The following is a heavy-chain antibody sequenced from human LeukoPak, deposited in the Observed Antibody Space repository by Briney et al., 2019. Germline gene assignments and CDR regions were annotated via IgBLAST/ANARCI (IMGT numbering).Heavy chain of an antibody. Sequence: AGGSLRLSCAASGFIFSSYGMHWVRQAPGKGLEWVAFIRYGGTNKYYADSVEGRSTISRDNSENTLYLQMSSLRPDDTAVYYCAKDRHYDFRSVLDYSGQGTLVTVSS. V-gene: IGHV3-30*02. CDR2: IRYGGTNK. CDR1: GFIFSSYG. D-gene: IGHD3-3*01. J-gene: IGHJ4*02. CDR3: AKDRHYDFRSVLDY.